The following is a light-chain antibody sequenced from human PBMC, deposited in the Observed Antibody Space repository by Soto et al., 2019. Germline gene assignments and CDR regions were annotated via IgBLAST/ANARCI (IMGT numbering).Light chain of an antibody. CDR1: QTVSSDY. CDR2: ATS. Sequence: EKVMAFSPVRRSLPPVEGPCLCCXXSQTVSSDYLAWFQQRPGQAPRLLIFATSRRATDIPDRFSGSGSGTDFTLAIRRLEPEDFAVYYCHQFGYSPRTFGQGTKVDIK. J-gene: IGKJ1*01. CDR3: HQFGYSPRT. V-gene: IGKV3-20*01.